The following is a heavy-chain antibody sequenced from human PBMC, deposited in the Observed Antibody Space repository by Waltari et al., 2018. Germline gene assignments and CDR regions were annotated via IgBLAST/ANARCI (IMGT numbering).Heavy chain of an antibody. CDR1: GYTFTSYA. D-gene: IGHD4-4*01. CDR3: ARAWVTRDYYYGMDV. Sequence: QVQLVQSGAEVKKPGASVKVSCKASGYTFTSYAMHWVRQAPGQRLEWMGWINAGNGNTKYSQKFQGRVTITRDTSASTAYMELSSLRSEDTAVYYCARAWVTRDYYYGMDVWGQGTTVTVSS. J-gene: IGHJ6*02. CDR2: INAGNGNT. V-gene: IGHV1-3*01.